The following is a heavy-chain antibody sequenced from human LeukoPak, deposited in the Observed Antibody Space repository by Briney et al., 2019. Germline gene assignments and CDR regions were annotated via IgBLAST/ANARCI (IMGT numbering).Heavy chain of an antibody. D-gene: IGHD3-9*01. CDR2: ISYDGSNK. Sequence: GGSLRLSCAASGFTFSSYAMHWVRQAPGKGLEWVAVISYDGSNKYYADSVKGRFTISRDNSKNTLYLQMNSLRAEDTAVYYCARAHRYYDVLTGYRSPDGFDIWGQGTMVTVSS. V-gene: IGHV3-30*04. J-gene: IGHJ3*02. CDR1: GFTFSSYA. CDR3: ARAHRYYDVLTGYRSPDGFDI.